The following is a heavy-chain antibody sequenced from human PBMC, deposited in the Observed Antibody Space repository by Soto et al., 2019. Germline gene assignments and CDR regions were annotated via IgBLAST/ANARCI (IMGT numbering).Heavy chain of an antibody. CDR3: VKGWCLYFDL. CDR2: VSGSGSNT. J-gene: IGHJ2*01. V-gene: IGHV3-23*01. CDR1: GFTFSTYA. Sequence: EVQLLESGGGLVQPGGSLRLSCAASGFTFSTYAMSWVRQAPGKGLEWVSVVSGSGSNTYYADSVKGRFTISRDNSKNTLYLQMNSLRAEDTAVYYCVKGWCLYFDLWGRGTLVTVSS. D-gene: IGHD2-8*02.